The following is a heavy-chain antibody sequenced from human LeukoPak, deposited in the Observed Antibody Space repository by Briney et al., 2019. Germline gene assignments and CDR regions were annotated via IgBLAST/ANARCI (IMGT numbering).Heavy chain of an antibody. D-gene: IGHD3-22*01. CDR2: ISYDGSKK. CDR1: GFTFSSYA. CDR3: TRLPDYYEGGASDI. Sequence: GRSLRLSCAASGFTFSSYAIDWVRQAPGKGLEWVALISYDGSKKYYAESVKGRFTISRDNSKNTLYLQMNSLKTEDTAVYYCTRLPDYYEGGASDIWGQGTMVTVSS. J-gene: IGHJ3*02. V-gene: IGHV3-30-3*01.